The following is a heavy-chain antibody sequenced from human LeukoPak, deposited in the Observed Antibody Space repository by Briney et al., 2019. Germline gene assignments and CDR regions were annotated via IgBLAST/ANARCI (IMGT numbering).Heavy chain of an antibody. CDR2: ISGSGGST. CDR3: AKKRGVVTSGPYYFDY. D-gene: IGHD2-21*02. J-gene: IGHJ4*02. CDR1: GFTFSSYA. Sequence: PGGSLRLSCAASGFTFSSYAMSWVRQAPGKGLEWVSAISGSGGSTYYADSVKGRFTISRDNSKNTLYLQMNSLRAEDTAVYYCAKKRGVVTSGPYYFDYWGQGTLVTVSS. V-gene: IGHV3-23*01.